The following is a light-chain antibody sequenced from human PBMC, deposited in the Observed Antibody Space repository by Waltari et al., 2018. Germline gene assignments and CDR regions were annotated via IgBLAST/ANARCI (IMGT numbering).Light chain of an antibody. J-gene: IGLJ1*01. CDR2: DT. CDR3: CSYTRSSTYV. CDR1: NTYGGGSNF. Sequence: QSALSPPASVSGSPGQSITISCSGTNTYGGGSNFVSWYQQYPDKAPKVIIYDTDRPSGVSHRFSGSKFGNTASLTISGLQAEDEADYYCCSYTRSSTYVFGTGTKVTVL. V-gene: IGLV2-14*03.